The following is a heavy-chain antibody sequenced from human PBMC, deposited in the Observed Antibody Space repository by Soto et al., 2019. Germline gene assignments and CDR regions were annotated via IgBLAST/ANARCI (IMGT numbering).Heavy chain of an antibody. J-gene: IGHJ4*02. CDR1: GGTFSSYA. V-gene: IGHV1-69*01. CDR3: ARGGRGMVRGVIIKGNFDY. D-gene: IGHD3-10*01. CDR2: IIPLFGTA. Sequence: QVQLVQSGAEVKKPGSSVKVSCKASGGTFSSYAISWVRQAPGQGLEWMGGIIPLFGTANYAQKFQGRVTITADESTSTAYMELSSLRSEDTAVYYCARGGRGMVRGVIIKGNFDYWGQGTLVTVSS.